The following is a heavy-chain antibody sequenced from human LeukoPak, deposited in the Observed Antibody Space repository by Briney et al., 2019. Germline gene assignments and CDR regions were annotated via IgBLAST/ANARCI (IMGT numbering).Heavy chain of an antibody. CDR1: GYTFTGYY. J-gene: IGHJ4*02. Sequence: ASVKVSCKASGYTFTGYYMHWVRQAPGQGLEWMGWINPNSGGTNYAQKFQGRVTMTRDTSISTAYMELGRLRSDDTAVYYCARVLTYYGGNSGFDYWGQGTLVTVSS. CDR3: ARVLTYYGGNSGFDY. V-gene: IGHV1-2*02. D-gene: IGHD4-23*01. CDR2: INPNSGGT.